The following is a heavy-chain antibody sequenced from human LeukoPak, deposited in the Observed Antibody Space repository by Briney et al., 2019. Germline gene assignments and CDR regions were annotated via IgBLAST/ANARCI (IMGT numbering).Heavy chain of an antibody. Sequence: PSETLSLTCTVSGGSISSYYWSWIRQPPGKGLEWIGYIYYSGSTNYNPSLKSRVTISVDTSKNQFSLKLSSVTAADTAVYYCAREGRDYGTYYYYYYYMDVWGKGTTVTVSS. CDR1: GGSISSYY. V-gene: IGHV4-59*01. CDR3: AREGRDYGTYYYYYYYMDV. J-gene: IGHJ6*03. D-gene: IGHD4-17*01. CDR2: IYYSGST.